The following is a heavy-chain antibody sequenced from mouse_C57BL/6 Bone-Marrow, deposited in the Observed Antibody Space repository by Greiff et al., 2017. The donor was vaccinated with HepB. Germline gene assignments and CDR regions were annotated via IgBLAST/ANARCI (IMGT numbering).Heavy chain of an antibody. CDR2: INPNNGGT. D-gene: IGHD2-4*01. CDR1: GYTFTDYY. V-gene: IGHV1-26*01. J-gene: IGHJ1*03. Sequence: EVQLQQSGPELVKPGASVKISCKASGYTFTDYYMNWVKQSHGKSLEWIGDINPNNGGTSYNQKFEGKATLTVDKSSSTAYMELRSLTSEDSAVYYCARTPLYYDYDPWYFDVWGTGTTVTVSS. CDR3: ARTPLYYDYDPWYFDV.